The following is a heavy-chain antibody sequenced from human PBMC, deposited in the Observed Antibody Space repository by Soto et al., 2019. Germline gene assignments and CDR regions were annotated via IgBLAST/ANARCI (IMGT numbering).Heavy chain of an antibody. CDR3: ASGGIPLWLWDQKWYFDL. D-gene: IGHD5-18*01. CDR1: GGTFSSYT. CDR2: IIPILGIA. V-gene: IGHV1-69*02. J-gene: IGHJ2*01. Sequence: QVQLVQSGAEVKKPGSSVKVSCKASGGTFSSYTISWVRQAPGQGLEWMGRIIPILGIANYAQKFQGRVTITADKSTRTAYMGRSSLRCAERDVYYCASGGIPLWLWDQKWYFDLWGGGPLVTVSS.